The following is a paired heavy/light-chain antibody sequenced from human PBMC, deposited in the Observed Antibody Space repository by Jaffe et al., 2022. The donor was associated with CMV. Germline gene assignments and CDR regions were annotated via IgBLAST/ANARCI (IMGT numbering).Heavy chain of an antibody. J-gene: IGHJ4*02. CDR1: GFTFSNAW. D-gene: IGHD6-19*01. CDR2: IKSKTDGGTT. V-gene: IGHV3-15*01. Sequence: EVQLVESGGGLVKPGGSLRLSCAASGFTFSNAWMSWVRQAPGKGLEWVGRIKSKTDGGTTDYAAPVKGRFTISRDDSKNTLYLQMNSLKTEDTAVYYCTTLAPELRAAVKEKRNGVAGPLVWGQGTLVTVSS. CDR3: TTLAPELRAAVKEKRNGVAGPLV.
Light chain of an antibody. Sequence: QSVLTQPPSASGTPGQRVTISCSGSSSNIGSNTVNWYQQLPGTAPKLLIYSNNQRPSGVPDRFSGSKSGTSASLAISGLQSEDEADYYCAAWDDSLNGSGCWVFGGGTKLTVL. CDR3: AAWDDSLNGSGCWV. V-gene: IGLV1-44*01. CDR2: SNN. CDR1: SSNIGSNT. J-gene: IGLJ3*02.